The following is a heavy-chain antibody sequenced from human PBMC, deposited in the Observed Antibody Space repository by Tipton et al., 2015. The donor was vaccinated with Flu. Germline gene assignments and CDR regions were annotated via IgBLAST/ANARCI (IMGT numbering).Heavy chain of an antibody. D-gene: IGHD2-15*01. V-gene: IGHV1-18*01. J-gene: IGHJ6*02. CDR3: ARGLLGYYYGMDV. CDR1: NYTFTSYS. Sequence: QLVQSGAEVKKPGASVKVSCKGFNYTFTSYSITWVRQAPGQGLEWMGWISGYNGNTNYAQKLQGRVIMTTDTSTSTAYMELRSLRSDDTAVYYCARGLLGYYYGMDVWGQGTTVTVSS. CDR2: ISGYNGNT.